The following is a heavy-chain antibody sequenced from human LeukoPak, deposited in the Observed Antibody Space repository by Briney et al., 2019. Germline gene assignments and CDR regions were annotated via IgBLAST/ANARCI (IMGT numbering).Heavy chain of an antibody. V-gene: IGHV4-61*02. CDR2: IYTSGST. CDR1: GGSISSGSYY. CDR3: AGAPFVVVPAAMDLNWFDP. D-gene: IGHD2-2*01. J-gene: IGHJ5*02. Sequence: SQTLSLTCTVSGGSISSGSYYWSWIRQPAGKGLEWIGRIYTSGSTNYNPSLKSRVTISVDTSKNQFSLKLSSVTAADTAVYYCAGAPFVVVPAAMDLNWFDPWGQGTLVTVSS.